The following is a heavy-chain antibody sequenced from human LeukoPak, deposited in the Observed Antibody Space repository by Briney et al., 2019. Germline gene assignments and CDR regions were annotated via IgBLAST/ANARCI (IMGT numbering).Heavy chain of an antibody. J-gene: IGHJ3*02. CDR3: AKVLLRFLEWLSKNDAFDI. Sequence: GGSLRLSCAASGFTFSIYWMHWVRQAPGKGLEWVSAISGSGGSTYYADSVKGRFTISRDNSKNTLYLQMNSLRAEDTAVYYCAKVLLRFLEWLSKNDAFDIWGQGTMVTVSS. CDR2: ISGSGGST. CDR1: GFTFSIYW. V-gene: IGHV3-23*01. D-gene: IGHD3-3*01.